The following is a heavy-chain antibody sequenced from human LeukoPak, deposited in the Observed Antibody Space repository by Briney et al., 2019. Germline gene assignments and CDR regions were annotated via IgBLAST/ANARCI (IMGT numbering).Heavy chain of an antibody. CDR1: GGTFSSYA. Sequence: SVKVSCKASGGTFSSYAISWVRQAPGQGLEWMGGIIPIFGTANYAQKFQGRVTITADESTSTAYMELSSLRSEDTAVYYRARDLLYYDSSGPFDYWGQGTLVTVSS. CDR3: ARDLLYYDSSGPFDY. D-gene: IGHD3-22*01. J-gene: IGHJ4*02. V-gene: IGHV1-69*13. CDR2: IIPIFGTA.